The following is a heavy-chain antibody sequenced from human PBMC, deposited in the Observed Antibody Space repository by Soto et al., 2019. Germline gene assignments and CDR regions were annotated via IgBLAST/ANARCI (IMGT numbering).Heavy chain of an antibody. V-gene: IGHV4-39*01. J-gene: IGHJ6*02. CDR1: GGSISSSSYY. CDR2: IYYSGST. Sequence: PSETLSLTCTVSGGSISSSSYYWGWIRQPPGKGLEWIGSIYYSGSTYYNPSLKSRVTISVDTSKNQFSLKLSSVTAADTAVYYCAIGTGYCSGGSCYFTKYYYYYYGMDVWGQGTTVTVSS. CDR3: AIGTGYCSGGSCYFTKYYYYYYGMDV. D-gene: IGHD2-15*01.